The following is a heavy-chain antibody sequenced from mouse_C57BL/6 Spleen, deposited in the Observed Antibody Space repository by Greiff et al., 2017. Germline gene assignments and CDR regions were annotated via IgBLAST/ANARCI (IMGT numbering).Heavy chain of an antibody. CDR1: GYTFTSYW. Sequence: QVQLKQPGAELVMPGASVKLSCKASGYTFTSYWMHWVKQRPGQGLEWIGEIDPSDSYTNYNQKFKGKSTLTVDKSSSTAYMQLSSLTSEDSAVYYCARYINGAKDYWGQGTSVTVSS. D-gene: IGHD1-3*01. CDR3: ARYINGAKDY. J-gene: IGHJ4*01. V-gene: IGHV1-69*01. CDR2: IDPSDSYT.